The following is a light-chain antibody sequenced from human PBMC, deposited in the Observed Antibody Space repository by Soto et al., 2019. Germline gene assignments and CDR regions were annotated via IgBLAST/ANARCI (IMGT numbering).Light chain of an antibody. CDR2: DVS. V-gene: IGLV2-11*01. CDR3: CSYAGSYTHV. Sequence: QSALTQPRSVSGSPGQSVTISCTGTSSDVGGYNYVSWYQQHPGKAPKLMIYDVSKRPSGVPDGFSGSKSGNTASLTISGLQAEDEADYYCCSYAGSYTHVFGPGTKLTVL. J-gene: IGLJ1*01. CDR1: SSDVGGYNY.